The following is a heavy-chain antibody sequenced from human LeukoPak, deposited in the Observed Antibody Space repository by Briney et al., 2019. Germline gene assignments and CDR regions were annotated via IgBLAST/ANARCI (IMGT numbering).Heavy chain of an antibody. Sequence: GGSLRLSCAASGFTFSSYAMTWVRQAPGKGLEWVSAISDSGGKTCYADSVKGRFTVSRDNSKNTLYLHMNSLRAEDTALYYCAKDWRADYWGQGTLVTVSS. V-gene: IGHV3-23*01. CDR3: AKDWRADY. CDR2: ISDSGGKT. D-gene: IGHD3-3*01. J-gene: IGHJ4*02. CDR1: GFTFSSYA.